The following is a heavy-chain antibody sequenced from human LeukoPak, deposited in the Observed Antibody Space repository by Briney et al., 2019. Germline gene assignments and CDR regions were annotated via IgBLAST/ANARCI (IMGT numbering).Heavy chain of an antibody. Sequence: GGSLRPSCAASGFTFSSYAMSWVRQAPGKWLGWVSDINGSGGSTYYADDMKGRFPIPRNNSQNTLYLQMNSLRAEDTAVYYCAKSDGSYWGQGILVTVSS. CDR1: GFTFSSYA. D-gene: IGHD2-15*01. CDR3: AKSDGSY. CDR2: INGSGGST. V-gene: IGHV3-23*01. J-gene: IGHJ4*02.